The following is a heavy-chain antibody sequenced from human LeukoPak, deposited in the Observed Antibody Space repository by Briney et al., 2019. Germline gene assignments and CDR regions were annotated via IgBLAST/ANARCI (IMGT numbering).Heavy chain of an antibody. V-gene: IGHV4-39*01. CDR2: FHYTGST. J-gene: IGHJ2*01. CDR1: GGSISSGTYY. D-gene: IGHD3-3*01. Sequence: SETLSLTCRVTGGSISSGTYYWAWIRQPPGKGLEWLGNFHYTGSTDYNPSLKSRLTISVDTSANQFSLRLTSVTATDTAVYYRARRRIHYDFWTPFDWYFDVWGRGTVVSVSS. CDR3: ARRRIHYDFWTPFDWYFDV.